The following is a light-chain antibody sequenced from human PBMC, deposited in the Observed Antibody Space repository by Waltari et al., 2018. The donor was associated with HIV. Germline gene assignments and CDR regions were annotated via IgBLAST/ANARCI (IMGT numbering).Light chain of an antibody. V-gene: IGKV1-12*02. CDR3: QQTGFSPFT. CDR1: LEMRTW. CDR2: TAS. J-gene: IGKJ3*01. Sequence: DIQMTQSPSPVPASVGDRVTTTFQVSLEMRTWLAWYQQKPGQVPKVLVHTASIWQCGVPSRFSGSGSGTDFTLTINGLQPEDYAAYYCQQTGFSPFTFGPGTKVESK.